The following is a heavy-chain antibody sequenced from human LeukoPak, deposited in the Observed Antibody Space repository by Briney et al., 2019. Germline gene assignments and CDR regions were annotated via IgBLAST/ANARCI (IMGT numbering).Heavy chain of an antibody. CDR1: GGSISSGGYY. D-gene: IGHD5-18*01. CDR2: IYYSGST. Sequence: PSETLSLTCTVSGGSISSGGYYWSWIRQHPGKGLEWIGYIYYSGSTYYNPSLKSRVTISVDTSKNQFSLKLSSVTAADTAVYYCARDHTAYLGWFDPWGQGTLVTVSS. CDR3: ARDHTAYLGWFDP. V-gene: IGHV4-31*03. J-gene: IGHJ5*02.